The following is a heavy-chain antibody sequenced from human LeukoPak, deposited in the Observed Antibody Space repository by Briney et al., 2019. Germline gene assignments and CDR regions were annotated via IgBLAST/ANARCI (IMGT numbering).Heavy chain of an antibody. CDR2: IYPGDSDT. J-gene: IGHJ4*02. V-gene: IGHV5-51*01. CDR3: ARHEGDGYNYGGYFDY. Sequence: GESLKISCKGSGYSFTSYWIGWVRQMPGKSLEWMGIIYPGDSDTRYSPSFQGQVTISADKSISTAYLQWSSLKASDTAMYYCARHEGDGYNYGGYFDYWGQGTLVTVSS. CDR1: GYSFTSYW. D-gene: IGHD5-24*01.